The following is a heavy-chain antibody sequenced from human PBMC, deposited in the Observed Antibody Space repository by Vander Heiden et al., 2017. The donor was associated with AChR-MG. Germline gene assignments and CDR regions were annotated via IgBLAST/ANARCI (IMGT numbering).Heavy chain of an antibody. CDR3: AREPGGNSEGYFDL. J-gene: IGHJ2*01. D-gene: IGHD2-21*02. Sequence: EVQLVESGGGLVKPGGSLRLSCAASGFTFSSYSMNWVRQAPGKGLEWVSSISSSSSYIYYADSVKGRFTISRDNAKNSLYLQMNSLRAEDTAVYYCAREPGGNSEGYFDLWGRGTLVTVSS. V-gene: IGHV3-21*01. CDR1: GFTFSSYS. CDR2: ISSSSSYI.